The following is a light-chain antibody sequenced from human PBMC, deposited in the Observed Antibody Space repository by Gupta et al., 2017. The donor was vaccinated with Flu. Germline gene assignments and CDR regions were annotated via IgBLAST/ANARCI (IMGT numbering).Light chain of an antibody. CDR1: TLSTQY. CDR2: KDT. J-gene: IGLJ2*01. V-gene: IGLV3-25*03. Sequence: SDELTQPPSVSVSPGQTSTITCSGETLSTQYSYWYQQKPGQAPVLLIFKDTQRPSGIPERFSGSNSGTTVTLTISGVRAEDEAAYYWQSEDSSGTYLLFGGGTKLTVL. CDR3: QSEDSSGTYLL.